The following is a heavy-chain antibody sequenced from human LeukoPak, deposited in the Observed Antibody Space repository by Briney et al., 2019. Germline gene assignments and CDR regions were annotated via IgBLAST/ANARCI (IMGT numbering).Heavy chain of an antibody. V-gene: IGHV3-23*01. CDR3: AKDQRPSYYYDSSGYPL. D-gene: IGHD3-22*01. CDR2: ISGSGGST. CDR1: GFTFSSYA. Sequence: GGSLRLSCAASGFTFSSYAMSWVRQAPGKGLEWVSAISGSGGSTHYADSVKGRFTISRDNSKNTLYLQMNSLRAEDTAVYYCAKDQRPSYYYDSSGYPLWGQGTLVTVSS. J-gene: IGHJ4*02.